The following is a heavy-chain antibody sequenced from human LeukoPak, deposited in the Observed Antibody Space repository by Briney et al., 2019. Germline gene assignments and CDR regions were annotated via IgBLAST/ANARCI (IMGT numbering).Heavy chain of an antibody. CDR2: IYYSGST. V-gene: IGHV4-39*07. D-gene: IGHD4-11*01. CDR3: ARSDYKGFWYFDL. CDR1: GGSISSSSYY. J-gene: IGHJ2*01. Sequence: SETLSLTCTVSGGSISSSSYYWGWIRQPPGKGLEWIGSIYYSGSTYYNPSLKSRGTISVDTSKNQFSLKLSSVTAADTAVYYCARSDYKGFWYFDLWGRGTLVTVSS.